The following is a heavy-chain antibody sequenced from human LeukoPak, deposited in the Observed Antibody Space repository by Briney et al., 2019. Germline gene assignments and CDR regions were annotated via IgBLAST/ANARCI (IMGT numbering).Heavy chain of an antibody. J-gene: IGHJ4*02. V-gene: IGHV1-69*01. D-gene: IGHD3-22*01. CDR1: GGTFSSYA. CDR3: ARAMMIGVYYDSSGYLAY. Sequence: SVQVSCKASGGTFSSYAMSGVRQAPAQGLAWMGGIIPIFGTANYAQKLQGRVKITADESTSTAYMELSRMRSEDTAVYYCARAMMIGVYYDSSGYLAYWGQGTLVTVSS. CDR2: IIPIFGTA.